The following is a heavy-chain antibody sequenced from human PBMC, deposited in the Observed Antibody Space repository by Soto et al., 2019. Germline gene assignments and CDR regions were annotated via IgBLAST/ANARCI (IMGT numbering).Heavy chain of an antibody. CDR1: GVSIISGGYS. CDR2: MYHGGYT. D-gene: IGHD4-17*01. J-gene: IGHJ6*02. V-gene: IGHV4-30-2*01. CDR3: ARAHYGDYGYGMDV. Sequence: QLQLQESGSGLVKPSQTLSLTCAVSGVSIISGGYSWSWIRQPPGKGLEWIGYMYHGGYTYYNPSLKSRVTISVDRSKYQFSLKLSSVTAADTAVYYCARAHYGDYGYGMDVWGQGTTVTVSS.